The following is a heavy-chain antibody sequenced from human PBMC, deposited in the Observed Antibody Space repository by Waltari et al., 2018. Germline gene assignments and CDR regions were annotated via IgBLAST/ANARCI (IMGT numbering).Heavy chain of an antibody. CDR3: ARDRGYLVHDY. CDR1: GFSFITYW. CDR2: INEDGSET. V-gene: IGHV3-7*01. J-gene: IGHJ4*02. Sequence: EVQLVESGGGSVQPGGSLRLSCSVPGFSFITYWMTWVRQAPGKGLEWVGSINEDGSETYYADSVKGRFTISRDNGKTSLYLQMNSLRSEDTAVYYCARDRGYLVHDYWGQGTLVTVSA. D-gene: IGHD1-26*01.